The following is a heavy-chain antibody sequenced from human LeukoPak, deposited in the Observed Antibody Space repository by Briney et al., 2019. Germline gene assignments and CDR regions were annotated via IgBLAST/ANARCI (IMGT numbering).Heavy chain of an antibody. D-gene: IGHD3-22*01. V-gene: IGHV1-18*01. CDR2: ISAYNGNT. Sequence: ASVKVSCKASGYTFTSYGISWVRQAPGQGLEWMGWISAYNGNTNYALNLQGRVTMTTDTSTSTAYMELRSLRSDDTAMYYCAGGYYYDSSGYYYDYFDYWGQGTLVTVSS. CDR1: GYTFTSYG. CDR3: AGGYYYDSSGYYYDYFDY. J-gene: IGHJ4*02.